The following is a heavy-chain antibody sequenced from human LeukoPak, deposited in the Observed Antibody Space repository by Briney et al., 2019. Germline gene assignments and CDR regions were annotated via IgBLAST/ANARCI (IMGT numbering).Heavy chain of an antibody. Sequence: PGGSLRLSCAASGFTFSSYAIHWVRQAPGQGLEWVTLISSDGSYKNYADSVKGRFTISRDNSKNTLYLQMNSLRPEDTAVYYCARGLAYYYDSTAYFLDYWGQGTLVTVSS. V-gene: IGHV3-30*04. CDR2: ISSDGSYK. D-gene: IGHD3-22*01. J-gene: IGHJ4*02. CDR1: GFTFSSYA. CDR3: ARGLAYYYDSTAYFLDY.